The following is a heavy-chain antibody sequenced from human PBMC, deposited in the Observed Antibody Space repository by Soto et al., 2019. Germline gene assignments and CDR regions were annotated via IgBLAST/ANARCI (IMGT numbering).Heavy chain of an antibody. V-gene: IGHV3-21*01. CDR2: ISSSSSYI. D-gene: IGHD6-13*01. CDR3: ARDLRQQLTRGDWPSPPEPDY. J-gene: IGHJ4*02. CDR1: GFTFCSYS. Sequence: GGSLRLSCAASGFTFCSYSMNWVRQAPGKGLEWVSSISSSSSYIYYADSVKGRFTITRDNAKNSLYLQMNRLRAEDTAVYYCARDLRQQLTRGDWPSPPEPDYWGQGTLVTVSS.